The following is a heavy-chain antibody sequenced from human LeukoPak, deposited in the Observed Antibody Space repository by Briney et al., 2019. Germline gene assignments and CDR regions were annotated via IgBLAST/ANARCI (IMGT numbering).Heavy chain of an antibody. Sequence: GGSLRLSCAASGFTFSSYGMSWVRQAPGKGLEWVSAISGSGGSTYYADSVKGRFTISRDNSKNTLYLQMNSLRAEDTAVYYCAKGSVHLTGYADGDYYYMDVWGKGTTVTISS. CDR2: ISGSGGST. V-gene: IGHV3-23*01. CDR3: AKGSVHLTGYADGDYYYMDV. CDR1: GFTFSSYG. D-gene: IGHD3-9*01. J-gene: IGHJ6*03.